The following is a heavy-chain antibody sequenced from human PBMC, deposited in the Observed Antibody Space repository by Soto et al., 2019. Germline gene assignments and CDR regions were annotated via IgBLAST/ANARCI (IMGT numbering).Heavy chain of an antibody. CDR3: AIDFIQTIFGVVIALWFDP. D-gene: IGHD3-3*01. CDR1: GYTFTSYG. J-gene: IGHJ5*02. Sequence: ASVKVSCKASGYTFTSYGISWVRQAPGQGLEWMGWISAYNGNTNYAQKLQGRVTMTTDTSTSTAYMELRSLRSDDTAVYYCAIDFIQTIFGVVIALWFDPWGQGTLVTSPQ. V-gene: IGHV1-18*01. CDR2: ISAYNGNT.